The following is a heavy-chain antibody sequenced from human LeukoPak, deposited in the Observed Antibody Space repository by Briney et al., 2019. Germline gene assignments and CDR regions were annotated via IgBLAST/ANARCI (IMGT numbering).Heavy chain of an antibody. CDR3: ARGPHYYDSSGYLNY. J-gene: IGHJ4*02. V-gene: IGHV4-34*01. D-gene: IGHD3-22*01. Sequence: ASETLSLTCAVYGGSFSGYYWSWIRQPPGKGLEWIGEINHSGSTNYNPSLKSRVTISVDTSKNQFSLKLSSVTAADTAVYYCARGPHYYDSSGYLNYWGQGTLVTVSS. CDR2: INHSGST. CDR1: GGSFSGYY.